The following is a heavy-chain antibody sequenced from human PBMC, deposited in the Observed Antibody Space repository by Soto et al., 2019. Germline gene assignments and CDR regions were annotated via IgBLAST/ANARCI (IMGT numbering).Heavy chain of an antibody. CDR1: GFTFSSCA. V-gene: IGHV3-30*04. Sequence: QVQLVESGGGVVQPGRSLRLSCAASGFTFSSCAMHWVRQAPGKGLEWVAVISYDGNNKYYADSVKGRFTISRDNSENTLYLQRNSLRAEDTAVYYCVAGHYGSGSYADYWGQGTLVTVSS. CDR3: VAGHYGSGSYADY. J-gene: IGHJ4*02. D-gene: IGHD3-10*01. CDR2: ISYDGNNK.